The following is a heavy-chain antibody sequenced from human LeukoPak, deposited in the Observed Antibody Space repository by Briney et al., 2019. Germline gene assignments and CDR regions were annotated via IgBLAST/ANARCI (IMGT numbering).Heavy chain of an antibody. D-gene: IGHD3-10*01. CDR2: IYTSGST. Sequence: SETLSLTCTVSGGSISSYYWSWIRQPAGKGLEWIGRIYTSGSTNYNPSLKSRVTMSVDTSKNQFSLKLSSVTAADTAVYYCAREPRTYYYGSGSYMDVWGKGTTVTISS. J-gene: IGHJ6*03. CDR3: AREPRTYYYGSGSYMDV. CDR1: GGSISSYY. V-gene: IGHV4-4*07.